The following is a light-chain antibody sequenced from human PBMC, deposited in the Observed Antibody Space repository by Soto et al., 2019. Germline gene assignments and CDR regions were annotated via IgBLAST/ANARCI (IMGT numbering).Light chain of an antibody. V-gene: IGKV3-15*01. CDR2: GAS. CDR3: QQYNNWPQT. Sequence: IVMTQSPDTLSVFPGARATLSGRASQSISSDLAWYQQKAGQAPRLLIYGASTRATGIPARFSGSGSGTEFTLTISSLQSEDFAVYYCQQYNNWPQTFGQGTKVDIK. CDR1: QSISSD. J-gene: IGKJ1*01.